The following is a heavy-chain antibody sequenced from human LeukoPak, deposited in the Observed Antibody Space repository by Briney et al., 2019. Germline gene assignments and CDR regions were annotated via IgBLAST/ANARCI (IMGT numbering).Heavy chain of an antibody. CDR1: GGSIISTTYY. Sequence: SETPSLTCTVSGGSIISTTYYWGWIRQPPGKGLEWIGSMFYSGSTYYNPSLKSRVTMSVDTSKNQFSLKLTSVTATDTAVYFCARHVQYHDFWRDQLAFDVWGQGTMVTVSS. D-gene: IGHD3-3*01. J-gene: IGHJ3*01. CDR2: MFYSGST. V-gene: IGHV4-39*01. CDR3: ARHVQYHDFWRDQLAFDV.